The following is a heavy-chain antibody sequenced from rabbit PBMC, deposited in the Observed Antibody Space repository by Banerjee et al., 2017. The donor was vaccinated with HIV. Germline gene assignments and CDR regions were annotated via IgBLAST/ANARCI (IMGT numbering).Heavy chain of an antibody. D-gene: IGHD7-1*01. Sequence: QSLEESGGDLVKPGASLTLTCTASGFSFSINYYMCWVRQAPGKGLELIACIYTSAGSTDYASWARGRFTISKTSSTTVTLQMTSLTAADTATYFCARGGYAGYGYPLYFNLWGQGTLVTVS. V-gene: IGHV1S40*01. CDR3: ARGGYAGYGYPLYFNL. J-gene: IGHJ4*01. CDR1: GFSFSINYY. CDR2: IYTSAGST.